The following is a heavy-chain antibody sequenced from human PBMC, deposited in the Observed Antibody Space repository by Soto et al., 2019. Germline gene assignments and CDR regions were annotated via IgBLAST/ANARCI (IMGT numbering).Heavy chain of an antibody. CDR2: ISSNSAYI. V-gene: IGHV3-21*01. CDR3: TRYSSRDSSARGWFDP. Sequence: GGSLRLSCAASGFTFRSFTMNWVRQAPGKGLEWVSTISSNSAYIYYTDALRSRFTISRDNAKNSLHLQMNSPRAEDTAVDYFTRYSSRDSSARGWFDPWGQGTLVTVSS. J-gene: IGHJ5*02. D-gene: IGHD6-13*01. CDR1: GFTFRSFT.